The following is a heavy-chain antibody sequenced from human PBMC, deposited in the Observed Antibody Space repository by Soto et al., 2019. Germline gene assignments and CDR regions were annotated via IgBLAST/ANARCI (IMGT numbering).Heavy chain of an antibody. D-gene: IGHD3-10*02. Sequence: EVQLVESGGGLVKPGGSLRLSCAASGFTFSNAWMSWVRQAPGKGLEWVGRINSKTDGGTTDYAAPVKGRFTISRDASKNALYLHINSLNTEDTAVYYCTTDFLALLLSAQEYYYYGMDVWGQGTTVTVSS. CDR1: GFTFSNAW. V-gene: IGHV3-15*01. J-gene: IGHJ6*02. CDR3: TTDFLALLLSAQEYYYYGMDV. CDR2: INSKTDGGTT.